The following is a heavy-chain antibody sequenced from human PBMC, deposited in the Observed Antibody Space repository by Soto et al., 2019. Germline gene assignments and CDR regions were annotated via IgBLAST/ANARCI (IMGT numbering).Heavy chain of an antibody. V-gene: IGHV6-1*01. Sequence: HSQTLSLTCVISGDSVSSNSASWNWIRHSPSRGLEWLGRTYYRSKWYNDYAVSVKSRITINPDTSKNQFSLQLNSVTPEDTAIYYSARALPNQPRIAGAGNNGFDSWGRGTMVTVSS. D-gene: IGHD6-13*01. CDR3: ARALPNQPRIAGAGNNGFDS. CDR2: TYYRSKWYN. J-gene: IGHJ3*02. CDR1: GDSVSSNSAS.